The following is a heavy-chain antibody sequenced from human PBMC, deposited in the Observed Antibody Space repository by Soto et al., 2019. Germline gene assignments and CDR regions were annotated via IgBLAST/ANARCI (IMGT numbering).Heavy chain of an antibody. D-gene: IGHD6-6*01. Sequence: SSTXSLTCTFSVFSIISYYLILIRHPPGKGLELIGYIYYSGSTYYNPSLKSRVTISVDTSKNQFSLKLRSVTAADTAVYYCERGNRSIAENGGNWLETWGQGTLV. J-gene: IGHJ5*02. CDR3: ERGNRSIAENGGNWLET. CDR2: IYYSGST. V-gene: IGHV4-59*08. CDR1: VFSIISYY.